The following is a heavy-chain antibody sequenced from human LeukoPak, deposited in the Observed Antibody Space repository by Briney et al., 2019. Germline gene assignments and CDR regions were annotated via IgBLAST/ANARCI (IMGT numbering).Heavy chain of an antibody. V-gene: IGHV3-23*01. CDR3: ANRFCSGDSCLDY. Sequence: GGSLRLSCAASGFTFNNYAMNWVRQAPGKGLEWVSGISGSGGSTYYADSVKGRFTISRDNSTNTLYLQMNSLRAEDTAVYYCANRFCSGDSCLDYWGQGTLVTVSS. J-gene: IGHJ4*02. CDR2: ISGSGGST. CDR1: GFTFNNYA. D-gene: IGHD2-15*01.